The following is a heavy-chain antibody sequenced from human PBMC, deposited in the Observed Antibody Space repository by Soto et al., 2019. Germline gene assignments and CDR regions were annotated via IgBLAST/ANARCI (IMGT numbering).Heavy chain of an antibody. CDR1: GFTFSSYG. CDR3: AKDLRNYYYMDV. V-gene: IGHV3-30*18. J-gene: IGHJ6*03. CDR2: ISYDGSNK. Sequence: GGSLRLSCAASGFTFSSYGMHWVRQAPGKGLEWVAVISYDGSNKYYADSVKGRFTISRDNSKNTLYLQMNSLRAEDTAVYYCAKDLRNYYYMDVWSKGTTVTVSS.